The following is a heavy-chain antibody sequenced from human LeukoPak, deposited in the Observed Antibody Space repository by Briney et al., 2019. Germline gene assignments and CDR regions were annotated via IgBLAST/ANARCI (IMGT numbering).Heavy chain of an antibody. CDR1: GGSISSYY. V-gene: IGHV4-59*01. D-gene: IGHD7-27*01. CDR2: VYYSGST. Sequence: SETLSLTCTVSGGSISSYYWSWIRQPPGKGLEWIGYVYYSGSTNYNPSLKSRVTISVDTSKNQFSLKLSSVTAADTAVYYCARVTGDPDAFDIWGQGTMVTVSS. J-gene: IGHJ3*02. CDR3: ARVTGDPDAFDI.